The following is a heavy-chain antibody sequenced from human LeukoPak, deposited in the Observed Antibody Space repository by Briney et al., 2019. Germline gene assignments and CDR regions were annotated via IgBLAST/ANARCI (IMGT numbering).Heavy chain of an antibody. Sequence: PSETLSLTCAVYGGSFSGYYWSWIRQPPGKGLEWIGEINHSGSTNYNPSLKSRVTISVDTSKNQFSLKLSSVTAADTAVYYGARADYRRPFDYWGQGTLVTVSS. J-gene: IGHJ4*02. D-gene: IGHD4-11*01. CDR2: INHSGST. CDR1: GGSFSGYY. CDR3: ARADYRRPFDY. V-gene: IGHV4-34*01.